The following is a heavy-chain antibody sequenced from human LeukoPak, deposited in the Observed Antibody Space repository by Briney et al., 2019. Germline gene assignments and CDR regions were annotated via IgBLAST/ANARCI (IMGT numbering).Heavy chain of an antibody. J-gene: IGHJ4*02. CDR3: ASRNFSRFDY. V-gene: IGHV4-34*01. CDR1: GGSFSGYY. Sequence: SETLSLTCAVYGGSFSGYYWSWIRQPPGKGLEWIGEINHSGSTNYNPSLKSRVTISVDTSKNQFSLRLSSVTAADTAVYYCASRNFSRFDYWGQGTLVTVSS. CDR2: INHSGST.